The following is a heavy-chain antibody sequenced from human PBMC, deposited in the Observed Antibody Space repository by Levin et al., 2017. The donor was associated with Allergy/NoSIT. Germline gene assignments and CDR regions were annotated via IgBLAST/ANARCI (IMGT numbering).Heavy chain of an antibody. CDR1: GFTFSNYF. D-gene: IGHD5-24*01. V-gene: IGHV3-21*01. CDR3: ARKPDGYEVAYDF. Sequence: GGSLRLSCGVSGFTFSNYFMNWVRQAPGKGLEWVSSISSRSTYIHYADSVKGRFTISRDNAKNSLFLQMNSLRVEDTAVYYCARKPDGYEVAYDFWGQGTLVTVSS. CDR2: ISSRSTYI. J-gene: IGHJ4*02.